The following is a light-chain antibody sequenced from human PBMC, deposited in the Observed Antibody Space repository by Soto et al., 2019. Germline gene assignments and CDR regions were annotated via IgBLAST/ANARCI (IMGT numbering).Light chain of an antibody. Sequence: EIVMTQSPASLSVPPGETATLSCRASQSISNSLAWYQQKPGQAPSLLIYGASTRATGIPARFSGSGSGTEFTLTISSLQSEDSALYYCQQYNNWPPRTFGQGTKVDIK. CDR3: QQYNNWPPRT. J-gene: IGKJ2*01. CDR2: GAS. CDR1: QSISNS. V-gene: IGKV3-15*01.